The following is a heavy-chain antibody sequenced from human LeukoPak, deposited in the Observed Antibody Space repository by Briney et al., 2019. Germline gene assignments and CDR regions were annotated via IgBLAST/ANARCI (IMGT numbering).Heavy chain of an antibody. V-gene: IGHV4-34*01. J-gene: IGHJ4*02. CDR2: INHSGST. CDR3: ARTGTVAGND. Sequence: SETLSLTCAVYGGSFSGYYWSWIRQPPGKGLEWIGEINHSGSTNYNPSLKSRVTISVDTSKNQFSLKLSSVTAADTAVYYCARTGTVAGNDWGQGTLVTVSS. D-gene: IGHD6-19*01. CDR1: GGSFSGYY.